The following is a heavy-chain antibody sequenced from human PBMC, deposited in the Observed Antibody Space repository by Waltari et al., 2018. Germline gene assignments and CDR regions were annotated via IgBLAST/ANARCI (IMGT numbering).Heavy chain of an antibody. CDR1: GDSMSSTCF. Sequence: QLQLQESGPGLVKPSGTLSLSCAVSGDSMSSTCFWSWVRQSPQKGLEWIGQVHRSGGTNYNPSFASRVTMSVDTSNNQFSVKVTSATAADTAVYYCARDRGRGLYLDTWGPGTLVTVSP. CDR2: VHRSGGT. CDR3: ARDRGRGLYLDT. V-gene: IGHV4-4*02. D-gene: IGHD2-15*01. J-gene: IGHJ5*02.